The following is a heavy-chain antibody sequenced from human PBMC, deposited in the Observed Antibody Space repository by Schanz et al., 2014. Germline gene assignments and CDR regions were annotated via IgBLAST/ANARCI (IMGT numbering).Heavy chain of an antibody. D-gene: IGHD4-17*01. CDR3: VRDLGGDQTDY. Sequence: QVQLVESGGGVVQPGRSLRLSCAASGFTFSRYGMHWVRQAPGKGLEWVTATRYDGNNKYYVDSVKGRFTISRDNSKNTLYLQVSSLRAEDSAVYYCVRDLGGDQTDYWGQGTLVTVSS. V-gene: IGHV3-33*01. CDR2: TRYDGNNK. CDR1: GFTFSRYG. J-gene: IGHJ4*02.